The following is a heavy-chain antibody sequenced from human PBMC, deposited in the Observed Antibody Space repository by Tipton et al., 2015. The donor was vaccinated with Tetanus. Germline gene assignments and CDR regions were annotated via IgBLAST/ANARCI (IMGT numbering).Heavy chain of an antibody. Sequence: TLSLTCTVSGGSMSNNYWSWIRQPPGKGLEWIAYIFHSGSTNYSPSLKSRVAISMDTSKNQISLKLSSVTAADTAVYYCAREGQWLGSDAFDVWGRGTMVTVSS. V-gene: IGHV4-59*01. J-gene: IGHJ3*01. CDR2: IFHSGST. CDR1: GGSMSNNY. D-gene: IGHD6-19*01. CDR3: AREGQWLGSDAFDV.